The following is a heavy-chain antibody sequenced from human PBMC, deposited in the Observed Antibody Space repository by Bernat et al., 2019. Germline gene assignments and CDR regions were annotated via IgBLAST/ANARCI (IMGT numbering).Heavy chain of an antibody. D-gene: IGHD6-19*01. CDR3: ARCSSGWYQYYYYYYYGMDV. CDR1: GYTFTSYG. V-gene: IGHV1-18*01. J-gene: IGHJ6*02. Sequence: QVQLVQSGAEVKKPGASVKVSCKASGYTFTSYGISWVRQAPGQGLEWMGWISAYNGNTNYAQKLQGRVTMTTDTSTSTAYMELRSLRSDDTAVYYCARCSSGWYQYYYYYYYGMDVWGQGTTVTVSS. CDR2: ISAYNGNT.